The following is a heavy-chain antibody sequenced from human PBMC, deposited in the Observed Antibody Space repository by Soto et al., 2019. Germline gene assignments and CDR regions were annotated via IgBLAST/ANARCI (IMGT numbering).Heavy chain of an antibody. CDR1: GASLRSGCYY. Sequence: PSETLSLTCTVSGASLRSGCYYWSWIRQPPGKGLEWIGYISHSGRTNYDPSLKSRLTMSVDTSQNQFSLQLNSVTAADTAVYYCSYGSSFDYWGQGTLVTVS. CDR2: ISHSGRT. V-gene: IGHV4-61*01. J-gene: IGHJ4*02. CDR3: SYGSSFDY. D-gene: IGHD3-10*01.